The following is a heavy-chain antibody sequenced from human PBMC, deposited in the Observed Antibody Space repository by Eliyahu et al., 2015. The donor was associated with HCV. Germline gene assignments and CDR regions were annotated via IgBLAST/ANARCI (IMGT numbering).Heavy chain of an antibody. V-gene: IGHV1-69*01. CDR3: ARLAVLGSWTARGDAFDI. D-gene: IGHD1-26*01. Sequence: QVQLVQSGTEVKKPGSSVKVSCXASGGPFSSYAXSWVRQAPGQGLEWMGGIIPIFGTANYAQKFQGRVTITADESTSTAYMELSSLRSEDTAVYYCARLAVLGSWTARGDAFDIWGQGTMVTVSS. CDR1: GGPFSSYA. CDR2: IIPIFGTA. J-gene: IGHJ3*02.